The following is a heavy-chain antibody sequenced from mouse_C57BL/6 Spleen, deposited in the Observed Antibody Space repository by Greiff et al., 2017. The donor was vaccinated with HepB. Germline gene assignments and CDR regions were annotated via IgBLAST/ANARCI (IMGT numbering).Heavy chain of an antibody. J-gene: IGHJ3*01. V-gene: IGHV1-50*01. CDR2: IDPSDSYT. D-gene: IGHD1-1*01. CDR1: GYTFTSYW. CDR3: ARYYGSSFAY. Sequence: QVQLKQPGAELVKPGASVKLSCKASGYTFTSYWMQWVKQRPGQGLEWIGEIDPSDSYTNYNQKFKGKATLTVDTSSSTAYMQLSSLTSEDSAVYYCARYYGSSFAYWGQGTLVTVSA.